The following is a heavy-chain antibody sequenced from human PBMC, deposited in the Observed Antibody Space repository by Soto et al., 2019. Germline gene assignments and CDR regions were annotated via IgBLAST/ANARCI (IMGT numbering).Heavy chain of an antibody. V-gene: IGHV4-59*01. J-gene: IGHJ6*02. D-gene: IGHD4-4*01. CDR2: IYYSGNT. CDR1: GGSISSYY. CDR3: ARAPNDYNYHYYGMDV. Sequence: SETLSLTCAVSGGSISSYYWSWIRQPPGKGLECIGYIYYSGNTKYNPSLESRVTISVDMSKNQFSLKLRSVTAADTAVYYCARAPNDYNYHYYGMDVWRQGTTVTVSS.